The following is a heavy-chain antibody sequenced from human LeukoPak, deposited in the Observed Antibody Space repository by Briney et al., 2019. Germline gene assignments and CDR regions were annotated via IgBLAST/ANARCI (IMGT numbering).Heavy chain of an antibody. CDR3: ARWVVFGYLNGDAFDI. Sequence: PSETLSLTCTVSGGSISSGGDYWSWIRQQRGKGLEWIGYIYYSGSTYYNPAHKSRITITVNTTKNKFTQKLSSVTAADTAVYYCARWVVFGYLNGDAFDIWGQGTMVTVSS. D-gene: IGHD3-10*02. V-gene: IGHV4-31*03. J-gene: IGHJ3*02. CDR1: GGSISSGGDY. CDR2: IYYSGST.